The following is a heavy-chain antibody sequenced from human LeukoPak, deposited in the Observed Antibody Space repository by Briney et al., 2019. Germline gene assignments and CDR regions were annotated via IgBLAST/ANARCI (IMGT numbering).Heavy chain of an antibody. CDR1: GGSISSGDYY. V-gene: IGHV4-30-4*01. CDR3: ARTYYDASGYSDAFDI. Sequence: SETLSLTCTVSGGSISSGDYYWSWIRQPPGKGLEWIGYISYSGNTYYNPSLESRVTISVDTSKNQFSLKLSSVTGADTAAYYCARTYYDASGYSDAFDIWGQGTMVTVSS. CDR2: ISYSGNT. D-gene: IGHD3-22*01. J-gene: IGHJ3*02.